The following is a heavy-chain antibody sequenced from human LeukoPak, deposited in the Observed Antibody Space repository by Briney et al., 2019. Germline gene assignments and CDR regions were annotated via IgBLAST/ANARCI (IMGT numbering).Heavy chain of an antibody. J-gene: IGHJ6*03. V-gene: IGHV3-23*01. CDR1: GFSVTTYA. Sequence: GGSLRLSCAASGFSVTTYAMGWVRQAPGKGLEWVSVISDRGDSTHYADSVKGRFTISRDNAKNSLYLQMNSLRAEDTAVYYCARCSGIAAAGDYYYMDVWGKGTTVTVSS. CDR3: ARCSGIAAAGDYYYMDV. D-gene: IGHD6-13*01. CDR2: ISDRGDST.